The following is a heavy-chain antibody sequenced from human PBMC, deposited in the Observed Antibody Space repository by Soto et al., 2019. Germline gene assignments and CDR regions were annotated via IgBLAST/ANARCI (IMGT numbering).Heavy chain of an antibody. CDR1: GGSISSGDYY. CDR2: IYYSGST. Sequence: SETLSLTCTVSGGSISSGDYYWSWIRQPPGKGLEWIGYIYYSGSTYYNPSLKSRVTISVDTSKNQISLKLSSVTAADTAVYYCAREGIDNWDGMDVWGQGTTVTVSS. J-gene: IGHJ6*02. D-gene: IGHD1-1*01. CDR3: AREGIDNWDGMDV. V-gene: IGHV4-30-4*01.